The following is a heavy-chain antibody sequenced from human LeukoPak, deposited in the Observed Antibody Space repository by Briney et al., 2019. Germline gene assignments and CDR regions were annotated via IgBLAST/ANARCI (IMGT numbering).Heavy chain of an antibody. CDR3: ARDRGSSDYSDY. Sequence: GSLRLSCAASGFTFSSYWMSWVRQAPGKGLEWVANIKEDGSEKFYVDSVKGRFTISRDNAKISLYLQMNSLRAEDTAVYYCARDRGSSDYSDYWGQGTLVTVSS. J-gene: IGHJ4*02. CDR2: IKEDGSEK. V-gene: IGHV3-7*01. CDR1: GFTFSSYW. D-gene: IGHD6-6*01.